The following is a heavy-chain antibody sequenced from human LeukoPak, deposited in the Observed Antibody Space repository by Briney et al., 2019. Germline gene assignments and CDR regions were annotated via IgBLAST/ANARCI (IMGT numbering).Heavy chain of an antibody. D-gene: IGHD3-10*01. CDR2: INHSGST. J-gene: IGHJ6*03. V-gene: IGHV4-34*01. Sequence: SETLSLTCAVYGESFSGYYWSWIRQPPGKGLEWIGEINHSGSTNYNPSLKSGVTISVDTSKNQFSLKLSSVTAADTAVYYCARLLKYYGSGHYYKGYCYYYMDVWGKGTTVTISS. CDR1: GESFSGYY. CDR3: ARLLKYYGSGHYYKGYCYYYMDV.